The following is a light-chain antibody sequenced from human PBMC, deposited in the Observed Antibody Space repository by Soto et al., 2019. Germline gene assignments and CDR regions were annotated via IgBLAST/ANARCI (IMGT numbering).Light chain of an antibody. CDR3: QQYHNWPPQYT. CDR2: GAS. CDR1: QSVASI. J-gene: IGKJ2*01. V-gene: IGKV3-15*01. Sequence: EIVMTQSPASLSVSPGDGATLSCRASQSVASIVAWYQQKPGQGPRLLIHGASTRAVGVPARFSGSGSGTDFTLTINSLQSEDFAVYHCQQYHNWPPQYTFGQGTKLQIK.